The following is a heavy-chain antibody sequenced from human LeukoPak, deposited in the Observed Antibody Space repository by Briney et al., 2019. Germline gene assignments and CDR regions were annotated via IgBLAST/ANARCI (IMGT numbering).Heavy chain of an antibody. CDR1: GFTVSNNY. CDR2: IYSGDNT. J-gene: IGHJ4*02. CDR3: AGRRVLDASFDY. V-gene: IGHV3-66*02. D-gene: IGHD3-16*01. Sequence: GGSLRLSCAASGFTVSNNYMSWVRQAPGKGLEWVSVIYSGDNTYYVESVKGRFTISRDNPKNTLFLQMNRLRAEDTAVYYCAGRRVLDASFDYWGQGTLVTVSS.